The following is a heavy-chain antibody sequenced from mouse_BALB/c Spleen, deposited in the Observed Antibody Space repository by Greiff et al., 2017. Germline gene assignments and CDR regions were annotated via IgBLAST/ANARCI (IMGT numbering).Heavy chain of an antibody. J-gene: IGHJ4*01. CDR2: ISSGGSYT. V-gene: IGHV5-6*02. D-gene: IGHD2-1*01. Sequence: EVNVVESGGDLVKPGGSLKLSCAASGFTFSSYGMSWVRQTPDKRLEWVATISSGGSYTYYPDSVKGRFTISRDNAKNTLYLQMSSLKSEDTAMYYCARRGGNSYAMDYWGQGTSVTVSS. CDR1: GFTFSSYG. CDR3: ARRGGNSYAMDY.